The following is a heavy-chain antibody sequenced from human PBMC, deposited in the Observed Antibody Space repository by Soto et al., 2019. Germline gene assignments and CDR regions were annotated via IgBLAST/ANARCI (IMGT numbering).Heavy chain of an antibody. D-gene: IGHD3-22*01. Sequence: GSLRLSCAASGFTFSSYAMSWVRQAPGKGLEWVSAISGSGGSTYYADSVKGRFTISRDNSKNTLYLQMNSLRAEDTAVYYCAKIFGTYYYDSSGYTFDYWGQGTLVTVS. CDR3: AKIFGTYYYDSSGYTFDY. CDR1: GFTFSSYA. J-gene: IGHJ4*02. CDR2: ISGSGGST. V-gene: IGHV3-23*01.